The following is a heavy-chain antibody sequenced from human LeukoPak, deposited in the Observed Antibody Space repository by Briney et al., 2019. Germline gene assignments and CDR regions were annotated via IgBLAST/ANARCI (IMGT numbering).Heavy chain of an antibody. CDR1: GYTLSSYG. Sequence: ASVKVSCKASGYTLSSYGVSWVRQAPGQGLEWMGWISAYNGNTNYAQKLQGRVTMTTDTSTSTAYMELRSLRSDDTAVYYCARDLYYYDSSGNGDWGQGTLVTVSS. CDR2: ISAYNGNT. CDR3: ARDLYYYDSSGNGD. D-gene: IGHD3-22*01. J-gene: IGHJ4*02. V-gene: IGHV1-18*01.